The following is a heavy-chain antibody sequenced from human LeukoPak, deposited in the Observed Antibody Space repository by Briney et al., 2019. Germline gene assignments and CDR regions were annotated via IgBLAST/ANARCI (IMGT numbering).Heavy chain of an antibody. CDR1: GGSISSYY. V-gene: IGHV4-59*01. CDR2: IYYSGST. D-gene: IGHD6-13*01. J-gene: IGHJ6*03. Sequence: SETLSLTCTVSGGSISSYYWSWIRQPPGKGLEWIGYIYYSGSTNYNPSLKSRVTISVDTSKNQFSLKLSSVTAADTAVYYCARGRTGYSSSWYPYYYYMDVWGKGTTVTISS. CDR3: ARGRTGYSSSWYPYYYYMDV.